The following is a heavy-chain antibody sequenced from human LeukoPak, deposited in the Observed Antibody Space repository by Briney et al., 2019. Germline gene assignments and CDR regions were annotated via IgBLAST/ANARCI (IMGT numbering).Heavy chain of an antibody. CDR2: TYYRSKWYN. D-gene: IGHD6-6*01. CDR3: ARGIAARRGDWLNP. CDR1: GDSMSSNSAA. Sequence: SQTLSLTCAISGDSMSSNSAAWNWIRQSPSRGLEWLGRTYYRSKWYNDYALSVKSRITINRDTSKNQFSLHLNSVTPEDTAVYYCARGIAARRGDWLNPWGQGTLVTVSS. V-gene: IGHV6-1*01. J-gene: IGHJ5*02.